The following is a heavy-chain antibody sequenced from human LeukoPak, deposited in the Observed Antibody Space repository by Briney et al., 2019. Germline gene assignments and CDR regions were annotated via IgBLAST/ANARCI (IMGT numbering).Heavy chain of an antibody. V-gene: IGHV4-59*11. CDR2: ISNSGST. Sequence: TSETLSLTCTVSDGPIRGHYWTWIRQSPLKGLEWIGDISNSGSTKYNPSLKSRVTISIDTSKSQFSLRLTSVTAADTAVYYCGRDALVGYFSYYYIDVWGKGTTVTVSS. CDR3: GRDALVGYFSYYYIDV. D-gene: IGHD2-15*01. CDR1: DGPIRGHY. J-gene: IGHJ6*03.